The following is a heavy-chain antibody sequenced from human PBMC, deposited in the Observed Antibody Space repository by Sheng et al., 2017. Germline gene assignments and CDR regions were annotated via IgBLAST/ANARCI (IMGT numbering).Heavy chain of an antibody. D-gene: IGHD3-10*01. J-gene: IGHJ4*02. CDR2: LSYNGNDK. CDR3: VRGPWYGSEREGY. V-gene: IGHV3-30*03. Sequence: PGGSLTLSCVASGFTLSNSDMHWVRQVPGKGLEWVAVLSYNGNDKYYADSVKGRFTISRDNSKNTLYVQMDSLTIDDAAVYYCVRGPWYGSEREGYWGQGTLVTVSS. CDR1: GFTLSNSD.